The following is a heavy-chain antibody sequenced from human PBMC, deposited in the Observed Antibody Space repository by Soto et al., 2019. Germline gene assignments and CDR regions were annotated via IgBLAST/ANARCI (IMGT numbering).Heavy chain of an antibody. CDR1: GSTFSSYA. Sequence: GGSLRLSCAASGSTFSSYAMSWVRQAPGKGLEWVSAISGSGGSTYYADSVKGRFTISRDNSKNTLYLQMNSLRAEDTAVYYCAKDPKHRGDPVSPFDYWGQGTLVTVSS. CDR3: AKDPKHRGDPVSPFDY. V-gene: IGHV3-23*01. J-gene: IGHJ4*02. CDR2: ISGSGGST. D-gene: IGHD2-21*01.